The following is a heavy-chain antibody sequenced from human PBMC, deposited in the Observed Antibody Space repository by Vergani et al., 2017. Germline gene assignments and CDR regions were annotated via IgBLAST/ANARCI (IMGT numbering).Heavy chain of an antibody. V-gene: IGHV4-61*01. CDR1: GGSVSSGSYY. J-gene: IGHJ5*02. D-gene: IGHD6-6*01. CDR2: IYYSGST. Sequence: QVQLQESGPGLVKPSETLSLTCTVSGGSVSSGSYYWSWIRQPPGKGLEWIGYIYYSGSTNYNPSLKSRVTIPVDTSKNQFYLKLSSVTAADTAVYYCARGQLVRVFWFDPWGQGTLVTVSS. CDR3: ARGQLVRVFWFDP.